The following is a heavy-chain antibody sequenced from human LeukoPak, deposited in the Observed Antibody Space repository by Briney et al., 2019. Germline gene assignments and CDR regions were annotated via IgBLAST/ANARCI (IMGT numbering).Heavy chain of an antibody. V-gene: IGHV4-30-4*01. CDR3: ARSINYYDSSGSGWDFDY. Sequence: SQTLSLTCTVSGGSISSGDYYWSWIRQPPGKGLEWIGYIYYSGSTYYNPSLKSRVTISVDTSKNQFSLKLSSVTAADTAVYYCARSINYYDSSGSGWDFDYWGQGTPVTVSS. D-gene: IGHD3-22*01. J-gene: IGHJ4*02. CDR1: GGSISSGDYY. CDR2: IYYSGST.